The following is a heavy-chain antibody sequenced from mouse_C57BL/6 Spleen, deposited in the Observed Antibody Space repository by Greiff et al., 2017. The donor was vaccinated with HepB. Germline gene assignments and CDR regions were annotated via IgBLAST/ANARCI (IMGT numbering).Heavy chain of an antibody. CDR3: ARSGYYYGSRRNFDV. CDR2: INPYNGDT. J-gene: IGHJ1*03. CDR1: GYSFTGYF. V-gene: IGHV1-20*01. Sequence: EVQLQQSGPELVKPGDSVKISCKASGYSFTGYFMNWVMQSHGKSLEWIGRINPYNGDTFYNQKFKGKATLTVDKSSSTAHMELRSLTSEDPAVYYCARSGYYYGSRRNFDVWGTGTTVTVSS. D-gene: IGHD1-1*01.